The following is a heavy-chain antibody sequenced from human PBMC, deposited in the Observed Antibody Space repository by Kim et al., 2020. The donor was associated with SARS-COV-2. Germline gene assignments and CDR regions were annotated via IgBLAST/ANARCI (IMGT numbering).Heavy chain of an antibody. Sequence: GGSLRLSCAASGFTFSSYGMHWVRQAPGKGLEWVAVISYDGSNKYYADSVKGRFTISRDNSKNTLYLQMNSLRAEDTAVYYCAKDRGYCSGGSCYGNYYYAMDVWGQGTTVTASS. CDR1: GFTFSSYG. D-gene: IGHD2-15*01. CDR2: ISYDGSNK. V-gene: IGHV3-30*18. CDR3: AKDRGYCSGGSCYGNYYYAMDV. J-gene: IGHJ6*02.